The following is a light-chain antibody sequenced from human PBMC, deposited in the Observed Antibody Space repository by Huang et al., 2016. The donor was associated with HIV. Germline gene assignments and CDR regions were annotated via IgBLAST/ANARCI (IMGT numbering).Light chain of an antibody. V-gene: IGKV1-39*01. CDR1: QAIDKY. CDR2: GAS. CDR3: QQSYRTPRT. J-gene: IGKJ2*01. Sequence: DIQMTQFPTSLSASVDDRVTITCRAGQAIDKYLNWYQQKSGRAPRLLIYGASKLQSGVPSRFSGRASGTHFSLTINSLQPDDSAIYYCQQSYRTPRTFGQGTNLEI.